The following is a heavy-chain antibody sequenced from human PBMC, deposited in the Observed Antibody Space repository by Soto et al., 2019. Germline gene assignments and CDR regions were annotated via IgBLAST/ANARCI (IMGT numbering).Heavy chain of an antibody. CDR3: ARRYKDGRRDCVSTSCLFDP. D-gene: IGHD2-2*01. Sequence: QVHLVESGGGVVQPGMSLRLSCTASGFTFNTYAMHWVRQAPGKGLEWVAVISYDGSNKIYADSVKGRFTISRDNSKNTLYLQIDSLGVDDTAVYYCARRYKDGRRDCVSTSCLFDPWGQGTLVIVSS. J-gene: IGHJ5*02. CDR2: ISYDGSNK. CDR1: GFTFNTYA. V-gene: IGHV3-30*04.